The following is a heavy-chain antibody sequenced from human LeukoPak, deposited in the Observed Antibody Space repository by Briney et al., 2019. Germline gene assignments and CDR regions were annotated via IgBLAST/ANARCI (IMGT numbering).Heavy chain of an antibody. J-gene: IGHJ3*02. CDR3: AREPAGDGYYSGDAFDI. D-gene: IGHD3-22*01. V-gene: IGHV3-48*03. CDR2: ISSSGSTI. Sequence: GGSLRLSCAASGFTFSSYEMNWVRQAPGKGLEWVSYISSSGSTIYYADSVKGRFTISRDNAKNSLYLQMNSLRAEDTAVYYCAREPAGDGYYSGDAFDIWGQGTMVTVSS. CDR1: GFTFSSYE.